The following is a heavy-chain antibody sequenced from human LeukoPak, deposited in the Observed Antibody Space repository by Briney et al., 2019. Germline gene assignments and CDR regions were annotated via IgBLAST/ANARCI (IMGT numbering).Heavy chain of an antibody. J-gene: IGHJ4*02. CDR3: ARDRNTDFWSGYYTNYFDY. V-gene: IGHV3-30*02. D-gene: IGHD3-3*01. CDR2: IRYDGSNK. Sequence: GGSLRLSCAASGFTFSDYSMHWVRQAPGKGLNWVAFIRYDGSNKYYADSVKGRFTISRDNSKNSLSLQMSSLRAEDTAVYYCARDRNTDFWSGYYTNYFDYWGQGTLVIVSS. CDR1: GFTFSDYS.